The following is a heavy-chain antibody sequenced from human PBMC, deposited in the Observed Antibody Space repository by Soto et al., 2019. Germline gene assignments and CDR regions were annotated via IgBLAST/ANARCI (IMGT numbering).Heavy chain of an antibody. CDR1: GFTFSSYG. CDR3: ARGVVRYCSSTSCYINDFDY. D-gene: IGHD2-2*02. Sequence: GGSLRLSCAASGFTFSSYGMHWVRQAPGKGLEWVAVIWYDGSNKYYADSVKGRFTISRDNSKNTLYLQMNSLRAEDTAVYYCARGVVRYCSSTSCYINDFDYWGQGTLVTVSS. CDR2: IWYDGSNK. V-gene: IGHV3-33*01. J-gene: IGHJ4*02.